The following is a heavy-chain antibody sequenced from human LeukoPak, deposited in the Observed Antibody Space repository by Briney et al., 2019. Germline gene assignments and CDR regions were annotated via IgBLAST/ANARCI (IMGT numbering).Heavy chain of an antibody. Sequence: PGGTLRLSCAASGFTFSSYGLHWVRQAPGQGLEWVAVIWYDGSNKYYADSVKDRFTISRDNSKNTLYLHMNSLRGEDAAVSDWARSGWYYYVIRRSNDAFDIWGQGTMVTVSS. CDR3: ARSGWYYYVIRRSNDAFDI. CDR2: IWYDGSNK. J-gene: IGHJ3*02. V-gene: IGHV3-33*01. CDR1: GFTFSSYG. D-gene: IGHD3-10*02.